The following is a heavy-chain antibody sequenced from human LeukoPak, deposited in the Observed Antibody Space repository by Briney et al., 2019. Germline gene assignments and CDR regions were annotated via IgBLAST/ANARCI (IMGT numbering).Heavy chain of an antibody. CDR3: ARGVVSDSSGYYYGPPYYYYYGMDV. D-gene: IGHD3-22*01. CDR1: GGTFSSYA. V-gene: IGHV1-69*01. CDR2: IIPIFGTA. Sequence: SVKVSCKASGGTFSSYAISWVRQAPGQGLEWMGGIIPIFGTANYAQKFQGRVTITADESTSTAYMELSGLRSEDTAVYYCARGVVSDSSGYYYGPPYYYYYGMDVWGQGTTVTVSS. J-gene: IGHJ6*02.